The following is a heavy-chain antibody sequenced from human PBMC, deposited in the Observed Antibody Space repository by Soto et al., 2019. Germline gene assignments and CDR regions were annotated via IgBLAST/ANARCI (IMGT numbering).Heavy chain of an antibody. CDR3: ASLVGSSGWSPNAFDI. J-gene: IGHJ3*02. D-gene: IGHD6-19*01. CDR2: IKQDGSEK. Sequence: GGSLRLSCAASGFTFSSYWMSWVRQAPGKGLEWVANIKQDGSEKYYVDSVKGRFTISRDNAKNSLYLQMNSLRAEDTAVYYCASLVGSSGWSPNAFDIWGQGTRVTVSS. CDR1: GFTFSSYW. V-gene: IGHV3-7*01.